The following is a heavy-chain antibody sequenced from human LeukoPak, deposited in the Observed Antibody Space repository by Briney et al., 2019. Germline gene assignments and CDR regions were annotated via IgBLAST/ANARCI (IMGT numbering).Heavy chain of an antibody. CDR3: ASDGCSGGSCKDGY. D-gene: IGHD2-15*01. CDR1: GFTFSSYS. J-gene: IGHJ4*02. Sequence: GGSLRLSCAASGFTFSSYSMNWARQAPGKGLEWVSSISSSSSYIYYADSVKGRFTISRDNAKNSLYLQMNSLRAEDTAVYYCASDGCSGGSCKDGYWGQGTLVTVSS. V-gene: IGHV3-21*01. CDR2: ISSSSSYI.